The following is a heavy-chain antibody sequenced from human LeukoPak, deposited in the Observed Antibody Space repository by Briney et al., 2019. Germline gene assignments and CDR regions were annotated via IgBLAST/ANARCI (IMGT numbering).Heavy chain of an antibody. CDR1: GFTVSSNY. V-gene: IGHV3-74*01. CDR3: ARQNYGNPDY. J-gene: IGHJ4*02. D-gene: IGHD3-16*01. Sequence: GGSLRLSCAASGFTVSSNYMSWVRQAPGKGLVWVSRVSGDGSITYYADSVKGRFTMSRDNAKNTLYLQINSLRVEDTAVYYCARQNYGNPDYWGQGTLVTVSS. CDR2: VSGDGSIT.